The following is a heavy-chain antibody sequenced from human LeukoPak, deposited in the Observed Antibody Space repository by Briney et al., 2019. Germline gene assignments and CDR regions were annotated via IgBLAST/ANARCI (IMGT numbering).Heavy chain of an antibody. CDR3: AKDMGGGSRTYYDFWSFYYYGMDV. CDR1: GFTFSSYG. D-gene: IGHD3-3*01. Sequence: PGRSLRLSWAASGFTFSSYGMHWVRQAPGKGLEWVAVISYDGSNKYYADSVKGRFTISRDNSKNTLYLQMNSLRAEDTAVYYCAKDMGGGSRTYYDFWSFYYYGMDVWGQGTTVTVSS. CDR2: ISYDGSNK. J-gene: IGHJ6*02. V-gene: IGHV3-30*18.